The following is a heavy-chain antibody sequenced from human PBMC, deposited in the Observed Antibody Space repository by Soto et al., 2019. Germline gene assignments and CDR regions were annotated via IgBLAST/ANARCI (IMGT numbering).Heavy chain of an antibody. D-gene: IGHD6-13*01. CDR3: ARGYSSSWYDGIDP. J-gene: IGHJ5*02. V-gene: IGHV4-34*01. CDR1: GGSISSGGYS. CDR2: INHSGST. Sequence: ASETLSLTCAVSGGSISSGGYSWSWIRQPPGKGLEWSGEINHSGSTNYNPSLKSRVTISVDTSKNQFSLKLSSVTAADTAVYYCARGYSSSWYDGIDPWGQGTLVTVSS.